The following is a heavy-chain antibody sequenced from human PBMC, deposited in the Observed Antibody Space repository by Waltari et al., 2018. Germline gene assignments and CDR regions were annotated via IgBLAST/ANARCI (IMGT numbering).Heavy chain of an antibody. V-gene: IGHV4-61*02. CDR3: ARRSITGAPNWFDP. Sequence: QVQLQESGPGLVKPSQTLSLTCTVSGGSISSGSYYWSWIRQPAGKGLEWIGRIYTSGSTNYNPSRKSRVTISVDTSKNQFSLKLSSVTAADTAVYYCARRSITGAPNWFDPWGQGTLVTVSS. CDR2: IYTSGST. D-gene: IGHD1-26*01. J-gene: IGHJ5*02. CDR1: GGSISSGSYY.